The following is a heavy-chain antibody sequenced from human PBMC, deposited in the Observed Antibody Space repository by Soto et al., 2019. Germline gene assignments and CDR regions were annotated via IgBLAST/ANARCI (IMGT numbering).Heavy chain of an antibody. CDR3: VRDSHGRSWYYNWFDP. J-gene: IGHJ5*02. CDR1: GFSLSTSGVG. D-gene: IGHD6-13*01. V-gene: IGHV2-5*04. CDR2: IYWADDK. Sequence: QITLKESGPTLVKPTQTLTLTCTFSGFSLSTSGVGVGWIRQSPGKAPEWLALIYWADDKRYSPSLENRLTITKDTSKNQVVLTMTNMDPVDTGTYYCVRDSHGRSWYYNWFDPWGQGTLVTVSS.